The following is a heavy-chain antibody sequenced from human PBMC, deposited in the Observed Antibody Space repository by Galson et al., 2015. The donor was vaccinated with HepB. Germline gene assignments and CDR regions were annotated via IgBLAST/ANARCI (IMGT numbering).Heavy chain of an antibody. V-gene: IGHV4-39*01. CDR2: IYYSGNT. D-gene: IGHD5-24*01. Sequence: ETLSLTCTVSRGSISSSFYWGWVRQPPGKGLEWIGSIYYSGNTYYNPSLRSRVTISVDTSKNQFSLKLSSVAAADTAVYYCARHRQRWLQLTHFDYRGPGTLVIVSS. CDR1: RGSISSSFY. CDR3: ARHRQRWLQLTHFDY. J-gene: IGHJ4*02.